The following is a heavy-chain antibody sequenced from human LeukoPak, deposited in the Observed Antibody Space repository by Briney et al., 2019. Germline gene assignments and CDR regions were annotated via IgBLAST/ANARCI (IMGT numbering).Heavy chain of an antibody. J-gene: IGHJ4*02. CDR1: GFTFSSYW. D-gene: IGHD1-26*01. CDR2: INSDGSST. CDR3: VGGSYAY. Sequence: GGSLRLSCAASGFTFSSYWMHWVRQAPGKGLVWVSRINSDGSSTSYADSVKGRFTISRDNSKNTLYLQMNSLRTEDTAIYYCVGGSYAYWGQGNLVTVSS. V-gene: IGHV3-74*01.